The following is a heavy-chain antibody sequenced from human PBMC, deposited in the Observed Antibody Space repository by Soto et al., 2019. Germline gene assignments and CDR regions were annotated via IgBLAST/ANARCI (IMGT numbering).Heavy chain of an antibody. V-gene: IGHV3-30*03. Sequence: QVQLVESGGGVVQPGRSLRLSCAASGFTFSSYGMHWVRQAPGKGLEWVAVISYDGSNKYYADSVKGRFTISRDNSKNTLYLQMNSLRADDTSVYYCAREPVKWDLRLEYFQHWGQGTLVTVAS. CDR1: GFTFSSYG. CDR2: ISYDGSNK. D-gene: IGHD1-26*01. J-gene: IGHJ1*01. CDR3: AREPVKWDLRLEYFQH.